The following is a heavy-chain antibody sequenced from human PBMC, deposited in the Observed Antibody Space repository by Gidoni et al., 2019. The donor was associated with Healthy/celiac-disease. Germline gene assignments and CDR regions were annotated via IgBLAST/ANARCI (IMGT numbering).Heavy chain of an antibody. CDR1: GFTFDDYA. Sequence: EVQLVESGGGLVQPGRSLRLSCAASGFTFDDYAMHWVRQAPGKGLEWVSGISWNSCSIGYADSVKCRFTISRDNAKNSLYLQMNSLRAEDTALYYCAKGPGYSSSWYFDYWGQGTLVTVSS. CDR3: AKGPGYSSSWYFDY. V-gene: IGHV3-9*01. D-gene: IGHD6-13*01. CDR2: ISWNSCSI. J-gene: IGHJ4*02.